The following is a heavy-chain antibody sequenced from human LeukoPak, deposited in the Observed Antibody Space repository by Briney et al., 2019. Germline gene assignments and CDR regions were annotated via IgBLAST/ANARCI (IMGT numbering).Heavy chain of an antibody. CDR2: IYTGGNT. CDR3: ARGDDSGYYDYFDY. Sequence: GGSLRLSCAASGFTVDSHYLSWVRQAPGKGLEWVSTIYTGGNTYYAASVKGRFTISRDFSKNTVFLHMNSLRAEDTAMYYCARGDDSGYYDYFDYWGQGALVTVSS. D-gene: IGHD3-22*01. V-gene: IGHV3-53*01. J-gene: IGHJ4*02. CDR1: GFTVDSHY.